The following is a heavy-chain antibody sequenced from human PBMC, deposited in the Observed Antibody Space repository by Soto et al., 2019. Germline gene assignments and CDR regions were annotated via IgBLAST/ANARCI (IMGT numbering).Heavy chain of an antibody. D-gene: IGHD6-19*01. CDR1: GGSISSYY. Sequence: PSETLSLTCTVSGGSISSYYWSWIRQPPGKGLEWIGYIYYSGSTNYNPSLESRVTISVDTSKNQFSLKLSSVTAADTAVYYCALQGGWYGIDYWGQGTLVTVSS. CDR3: ALQGGWYGIDY. J-gene: IGHJ4*02. CDR2: IYYSGST. V-gene: IGHV4-59*01.